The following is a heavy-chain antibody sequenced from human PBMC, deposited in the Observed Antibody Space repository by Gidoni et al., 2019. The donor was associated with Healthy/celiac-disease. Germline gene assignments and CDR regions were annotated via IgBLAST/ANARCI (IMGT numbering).Heavy chain of an antibody. CDR3: ARDGVVVAATYYAFDI. Sequence: QVQLVQSGAEVKKPGSSVKVSCKASGGTFSSYAISWVRQAPGQGLEWMGGIIPIFGTANYAQKFQGRVTITADESTSTAYMELSSLRSEDTAVYYCARDGVVVAATYYAFDIWGQGTMVTVSS. D-gene: IGHD2-15*01. V-gene: IGHV1-69*01. CDR1: GGTFSSYA. CDR2: IIPIFGTA. J-gene: IGHJ3*02.